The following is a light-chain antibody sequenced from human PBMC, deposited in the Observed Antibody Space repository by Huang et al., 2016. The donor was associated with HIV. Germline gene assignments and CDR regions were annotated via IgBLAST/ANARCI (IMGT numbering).Light chain of an antibody. CDR2: GAS. CDR1: QSISSN. V-gene: IGKV3-15*01. J-gene: IGKJ4*01. Sequence: EIVMTQSPATLSVSPGESATLSCRASQSISSNLAWYQQKPGQAPRLLMYGASNRATGIPARFSGSGSGTEFTLSISSLQFEDFAVYYCQQYKNWPFTFGGGTTVEIK. CDR3: QQYKNWPFT.